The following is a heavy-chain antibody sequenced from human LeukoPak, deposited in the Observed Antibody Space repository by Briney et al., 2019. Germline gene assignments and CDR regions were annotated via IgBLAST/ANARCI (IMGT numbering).Heavy chain of an antibody. CDR2: IWYDGSNK. J-gene: IGHJ4*02. D-gene: IGHD4-17*01. CDR1: GFTFSSYD. V-gene: IGHV3-33*08. Sequence: GGSLRLSCAGSGFTFSSYDIHWVRQAPGKGLEWMAVIWYDGSNKYYADSVKGRFTISRDNSKNTLYLQMNSLRAEDTAVYYCARNYGDYIDYWGQGTLVTVSS. CDR3: ARNYGDYIDY.